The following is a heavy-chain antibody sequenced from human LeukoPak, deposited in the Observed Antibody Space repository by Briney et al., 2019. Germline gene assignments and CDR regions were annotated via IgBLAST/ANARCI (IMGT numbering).Heavy chain of an antibody. CDR2: IYYSGST. Sequence: SETLSLTCTVSGGSISSYYWSWIRQPPGKGLEWIGYIYYSGSTNYNPSLKSRVIISVDTSKNQFSLKLSSVTAADTAVYYCARGDLAVVVAPPDYWGQGTLVTVSS. J-gene: IGHJ4*02. CDR3: ARGDLAVVVAPPDY. CDR1: GGSISSYY. V-gene: IGHV4-59*01. D-gene: IGHD2-15*01.